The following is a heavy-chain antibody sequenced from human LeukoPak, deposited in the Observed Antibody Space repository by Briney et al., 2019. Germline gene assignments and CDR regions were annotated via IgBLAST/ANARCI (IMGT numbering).Heavy chain of an antibody. CDR3: ARAQGRDGYNEGYYFDY. D-gene: IGHD5-24*01. CDR2: MYYGGST. V-gene: IGHV4-59*01. CDR1: GGSINGYY. J-gene: IGHJ4*02. Sequence: PSETLSLTCSVSGGSINGYYWSWLRQPPGRGLEWIGFMYYGGSTNYNPSLKSRVIISVDPSKNQFSLRLSSVAAADTAVYYCARAQGRDGYNEGYYFDYWGQGSLVTVSS.